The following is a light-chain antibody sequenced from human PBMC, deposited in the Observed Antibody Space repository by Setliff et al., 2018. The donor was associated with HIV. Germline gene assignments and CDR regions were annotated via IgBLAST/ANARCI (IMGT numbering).Light chain of an antibody. CDR3: SSYTSTSTPYV. Sequence: QSALTQPASVSGSPGQSITISCTGTSSDVGGYNYVSWYQQHPGKAPKLMIYDVSNRPSGVSNRFSGSKSGNTASLTISGLQAEDEADYYCSSYTSTSTPYVVGTGTKV. CDR1: SSDVGGYNY. V-gene: IGLV2-14*01. CDR2: DVS. J-gene: IGLJ1*01.